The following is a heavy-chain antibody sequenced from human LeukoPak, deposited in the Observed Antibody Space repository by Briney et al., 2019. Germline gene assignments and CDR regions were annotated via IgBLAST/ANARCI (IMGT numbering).Heavy chain of an antibody. V-gene: IGHV3-23*01. Sequence: GGSLRLSCAVSGFTFSSYAMSWVRQAPGKGLEWVSEITGSGVTTYYADSVKGRSTISRDNSKNTLYLQMNSLRAEDTAIYYCAKGTYSSGSPLDYWGQGTLVTVSS. CDR2: ITGSGVTT. CDR1: GFTFSSYA. CDR3: AKGTYSSGSPLDY. J-gene: IGHJ4*02. D-gene: IGHD6-19*01.